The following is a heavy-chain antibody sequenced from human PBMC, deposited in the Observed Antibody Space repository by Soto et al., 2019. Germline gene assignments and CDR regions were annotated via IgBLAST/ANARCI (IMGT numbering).Heavy chain of an antibody. V-gene: IGHV3-23*04. CDR3: VSWVSAHFDS. Sequence: EGQLVDSGGGLVQIGGSRRLSCAASGFTSAYHAMNWVRQASGKGLEWVSTISSNGKNTHYADSVKRRFIISSDNSSNTVDLQMNSLRVEDTAMYYCVSWVSAHFDSWGQGTLVTVSS. CDR2: ISSNGKNT. J-gene: IGHJ4*02. CDR1: GFTSAYHA. D-gene: IGHD6-13*01.